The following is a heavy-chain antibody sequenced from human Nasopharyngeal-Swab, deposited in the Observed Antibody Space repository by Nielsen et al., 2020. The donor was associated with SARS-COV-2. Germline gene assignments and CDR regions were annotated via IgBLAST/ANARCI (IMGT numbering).Heavy chain of an antibody. V-gene: IGHV1-46*01. D-gene: IGHD3-3*01. Sequence: ASVKVSCKASGYTFTSYYMHWVRQAPGQGLEWMGIINPSGGSTSYAQKFQGRVTMTRDTSTSTVYMELRSLRSDDTAVYYCAREGDFWSGYYWDYYYSMDVWGQGTTVTVSS. CDR2: INPSGGST. CDR3: AREGDFWSGYYWDYYYSMDV. CDR1: GYTFTSYY. J-gene: IGHJ6*02.